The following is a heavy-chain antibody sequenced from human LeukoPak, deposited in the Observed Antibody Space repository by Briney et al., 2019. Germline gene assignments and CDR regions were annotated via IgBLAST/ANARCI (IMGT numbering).Heavy chain of an antibody. Sequence: GGSLRLSCAASGFTFSSYSMNWVRQAPGKGLEWVSYISSSSSTVYYADSVKGRFTISRDNAKNSLYLQMNSLRAEDTAVYYCARDPYDSSGHFDYWGQGTLVTVSS. D-gene: IGHD3-22*01. CDR2: ISSSSSTV. J-gene: IGHJ4*02. CDR3: ARDPYDSSGHFDY. CDR1: GFTFSSYS. V-gene: IGHV3-48*01.